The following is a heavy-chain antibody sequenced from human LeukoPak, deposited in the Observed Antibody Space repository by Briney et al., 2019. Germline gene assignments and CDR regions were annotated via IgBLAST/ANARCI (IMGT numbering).Heavy chain of an antibody. J-gene: IGHJ4*02. D-gene: IGHD4-17*01. CDR2: ISYDGSNK. V-gene: IGHV3-30*18. Sequence: PGGSLRLSCAASGFTFSSYGMHWVRQAPGKGLEWVAVISYDGSNKYYADSVKGRFTISRDNSKNTLYLQMNSLRAEETAVYYCAKSRWPTVTSYYFDYWGEGTLVTVSS. CDR3: AKSRWPTVTSYYFDY. CDR1: GFTFSSYG.